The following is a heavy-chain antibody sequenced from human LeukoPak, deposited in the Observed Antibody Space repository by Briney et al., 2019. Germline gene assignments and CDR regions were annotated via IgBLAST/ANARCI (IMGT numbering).Heavy chain of an antibody. V-gene: IGHV1-2*02. CDR1: GYTFTGYY. CDR3: ARDFPSYCSSTSCYVDPYFDY. Sequence: GASVKVSCKASGYTFTGYYMHWVRQAPGQGLEWMGWINPNSGGTNYAQKFQGRVTMTRDTSISTAYMELSRLRSDDTAVYYCARDFPSYCSSTSCYVDPYFDYWGQGTLVTVSS. D-gene: IGHD2-2*01. J-gene: IGHJ4*02. CDR2: INPNSGGT.